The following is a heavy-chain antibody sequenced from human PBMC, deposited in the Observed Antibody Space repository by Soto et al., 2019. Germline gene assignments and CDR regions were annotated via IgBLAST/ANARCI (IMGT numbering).Heavy chain of an antibody. Sequence: PGGSLRLSCVASEFTFSRHWMHWVRQAPGKGLVWVSRIKSDGSSANYADSVKGRFTISRDNAKNTLYLQMNSLRAEDTAVYYCARDGEQTGDPGDYWGQGTLVTVSS. J-gene: IGHJ4*02. CDR3: ARDGEQTGDPGDY. CDR1: EFTFSRHW. V-gene: IGHV3-74*01. D-gene: IGHD7-27*01. CDR2: IKSDGSSA.